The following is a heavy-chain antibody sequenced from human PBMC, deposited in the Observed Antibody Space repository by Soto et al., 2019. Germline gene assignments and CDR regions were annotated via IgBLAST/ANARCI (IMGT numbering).Heavy chain of an antibody. CDR3: ARGYYDILSGFSYWFFDL. Sequence: VQLVESGGDVVQPGRSLRLSCAASEFTFSTYVMHWVRQAPGKGLQGVAVISSDGYTKYYADSVKGRFTISRDNSNNTLYLQMKSLRAEDTAVYYCARGYYDILSGFSYWFFDLWGPGTLVPVSS. CDR2: ISSDGYTK. V-gene: IGHV3-30-3*01. D-gene: IGHD3-9*01. J-gene: IGHJ2*01. CDR1: EFTFSTYV.